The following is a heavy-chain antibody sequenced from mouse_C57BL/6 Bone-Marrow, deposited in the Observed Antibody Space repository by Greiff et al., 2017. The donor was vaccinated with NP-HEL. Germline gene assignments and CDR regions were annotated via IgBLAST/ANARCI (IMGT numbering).Heavy chain of an antibody. CDR2: IDPNSGGT. CDR3: ARMGHRSRHYYGYDGYDAMDY. CDR1: GYTFTSYW. J-gene: IGHJ4*01. V-gene: IGHV1-72*01. Sequence: QVQLQQPGAELVKPGASVKLSCKASGYTFTSYWMHWVKQRPGRGLEWIGRIDPNSGGTKYNEKFKSKATVTVDKPSSTAYMQISSLTSEDSAVYDCARMGHRSRHYYGYDGYDAMDYWGQGTSVTVSS. D-gene: IGHD2-2*01.